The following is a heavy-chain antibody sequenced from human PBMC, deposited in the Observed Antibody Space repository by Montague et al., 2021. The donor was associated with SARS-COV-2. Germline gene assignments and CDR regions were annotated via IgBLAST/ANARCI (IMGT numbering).Heavy chain of an antibody. J-gene: IGHJ4*02. V-gene: IGHV3-30*19. Sequence: SGAEVKKPGESLKISCKGSGYSFTSYWIGWVRQTPGKGLEWVAVISNDGTKKYHADTVKGRFTISRDNSKNTLYLQMNSLRAEDTAVYYCARGGYYDTSGYYLDYWGQGTLVTVSS. CDR3: ARGGYYDTSGYYLDY. D-gene: IGHD3-22*01. CDR2: ISNDGTKK. CDR1: GYSFTSYW.